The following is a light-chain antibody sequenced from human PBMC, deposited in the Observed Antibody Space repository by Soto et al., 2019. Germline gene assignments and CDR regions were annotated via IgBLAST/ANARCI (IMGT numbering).Light chain of an antibody. CDR2: GAS. V-gene: IGKV3-20*01. J-gene: IGKJ5*01. Sequence: EIVLTQSPGTLSLSPGERATLSCRASQSVSSSYLAWYQQKPGQAPRLLISGASSRATGIPDRFSGSGSGTDFTLTISRLESEDFATYYCQQLHGYPITFGQGTRLEI. CDR1: QSVSSSY. CDR3: QQLHGYPIT.